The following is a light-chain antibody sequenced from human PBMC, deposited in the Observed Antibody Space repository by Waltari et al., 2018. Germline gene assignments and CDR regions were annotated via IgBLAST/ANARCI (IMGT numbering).Light chain of an antibody. CDR3: QSFDIRLSGGVV. Sequence: QSVLPQPPSMSGAPGPRVTISGTGSSSNIGAGHDVHWYQVFPGTAPKLLIYGNNNRAPGAPDRFAGSKSDTSASLAIGGLQAEDEADYYCQSFDIRLSGGVVFGGGTKVTVL. V-gene: IGLV1-40*01. CDR2: GNN. CDR1: SSNIGAGHD. J-gene: IGLJ3*02.